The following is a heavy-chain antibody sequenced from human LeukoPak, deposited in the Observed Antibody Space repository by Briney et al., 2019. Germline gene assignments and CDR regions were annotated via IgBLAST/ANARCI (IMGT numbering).Heavy chain of an antibody. Sequence: GGSLRLSCAASGFTFRGYWMSWVRQAPGKGLEWVANIKQDGSDKYYVDSVKGRFTISRDNAKNSLYLQMNSLTADDVAFYYCTRSTGWYNYFDYWGQGALVTVSS. J-gene: IGHJ4*02. CDR1: GFTFRGYW. CDR2: IKQDGSDK. D-gene: IGHD6-19*01. V-gene: IGHV3-7*03. CDR3: TRSTGWYNYFDY.